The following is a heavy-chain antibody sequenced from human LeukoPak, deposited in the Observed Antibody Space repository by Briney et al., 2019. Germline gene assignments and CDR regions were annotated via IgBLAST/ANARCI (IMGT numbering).Heavy chain of an antibody. V-gene: IGHV4-39*07. CDR1: GGSFRGDYY. J-gene: IGHJ3*02. CDR2: IYSGGRV. D-gene: IGHD4-11*01. Sequence: SETLSLTCTVSGGSFRGDYYWAWIRPPPGKGLGWIGSIYSGGRVYYNPSLKSRVSISIDTSNNDLSLKVTSVTAADTAGYYCARAPWAYGNYVHAFDIWGQGTMVTVSS. CDR3: ARAPWAYGNYVHAFDI.